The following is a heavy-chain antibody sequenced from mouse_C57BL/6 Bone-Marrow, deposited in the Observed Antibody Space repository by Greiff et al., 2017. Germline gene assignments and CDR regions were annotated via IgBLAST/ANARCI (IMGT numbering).Heavy chain of an antibody. Sequence: QVQLQQSGAELVKPGASVKISCNASGYAFTTYWMNWVKQRPGKGLEWIGQIYPGDGDTNYNGKFKGKDTLTADKSSSTAYMQISRLTSEDSAIYFCASDWDYFDDWGKGTTLTVSS. D-gene: IGHD4-1*01. J-gene: IGHJ2*01. CDR2: IYPGDGDT. CDR3: ASDWDYFDD. CDR1: GYAFTTYW. V-gene: IGHV1-80*01.